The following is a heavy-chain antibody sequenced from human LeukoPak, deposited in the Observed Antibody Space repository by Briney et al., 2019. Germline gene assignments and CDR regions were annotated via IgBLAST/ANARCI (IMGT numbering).Heavy chain of an antibody. D-gene: IGHD1-14*01. J-gene: IGHJ3*01. CDR3: AKRMLNTGAFDV. Sequence: PGGSLRLSCAASGFTFNTYAMSWVRQAPGKGLEWVSAISASGGSTYYADSVKGRFTISRDNSKNTLYLQMNSLRAEDTAVYYCAKRMLNTGAFDVWGQGTMVTVSS. CDR2: ISASGGST. V-gene: IGHV3-23*01. CDR1: GFTFNTYA.